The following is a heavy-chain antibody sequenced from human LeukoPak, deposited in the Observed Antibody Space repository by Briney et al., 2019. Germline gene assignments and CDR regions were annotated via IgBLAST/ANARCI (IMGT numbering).Heavy chain of an antibody. J-gene: IGHJ5*02. CDR1: GYTFIDYW. CDR3: ARLTSEHNDWFGWFDP. D-gene: IGHD3-9*01. CDR2: IYPGDSET. V-gene: IGHV5-51*01. Sequence: GESLKISCKDSGYTFIDYWIAWVRQMPEKGLEWMGVIYPGDSETRYSPSFQGQITISADKSISTAYLQWNRLKASDTAIYFCARLTSEHNDWFGWFDPWGQGTLVTVSS.